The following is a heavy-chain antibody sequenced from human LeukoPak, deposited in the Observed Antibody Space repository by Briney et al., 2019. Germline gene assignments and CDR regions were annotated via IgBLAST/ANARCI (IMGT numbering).Heavy chain of an antibody. CDR2: LDGEESNS. CDR1: GFTFSSSW. CDR3: TRGARTTFDY. J-gene: IGHJ4*02. D-gene: IGHD1-1*01. V-gene: IGHV3-74*01. Sequence: GGSLRLSCAASGFTFSSSWMHWVRQAPGKGLVWVSRLDGEESNSSTATPVKGRFTISRDNARNTLYLQMSSLRAEDTAVYYCTRGARTTFDYWGEGTLVRVSS.